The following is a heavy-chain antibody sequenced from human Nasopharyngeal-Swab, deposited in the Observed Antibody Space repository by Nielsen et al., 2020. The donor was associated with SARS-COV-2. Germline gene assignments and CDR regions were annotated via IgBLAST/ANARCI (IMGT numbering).Heavy chain of an antibody. Sequence: ALVKVSCKASGYTFTSYAMHWVRQAPGQRLEWMGWINAGNGNTKYSQKFQGRVTITRDTSASTAYMELSSLRSEDTAVYYCARDVDTAMVFDYWGQGTLVTVSS. CDR1: GYTFTSYA. D-gene: IGHD5-18*01. J-gene: IGHJ4*02. V-gene: IGHV1-3*01. CDR2: INAGNGNT. CDR3: ARDVDTAMVFDY.